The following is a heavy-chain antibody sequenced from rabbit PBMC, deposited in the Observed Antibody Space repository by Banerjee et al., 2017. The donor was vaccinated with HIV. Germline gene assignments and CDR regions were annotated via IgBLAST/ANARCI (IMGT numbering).Heavy chain of an antibody. Sequence: LEESGGGLVKPGASLTLTCTASGFDLSSYHYMCWVRQAPGKGLEWIACSYAGSSGSTYYANWAKGRFTISKTSSTTVTLQMTSLTAADTATYFCARDLAGVIGWNFGLWGPGTLVTVS. CDR2: SYAGSSGST. J-gene: IGHJ6*01. CDR1: GFDLSSYHY. D-gene: IGHD4-1*01. V-gene: IGHV1S40*01. CDR3: ARDLAGVIGWNFGL.